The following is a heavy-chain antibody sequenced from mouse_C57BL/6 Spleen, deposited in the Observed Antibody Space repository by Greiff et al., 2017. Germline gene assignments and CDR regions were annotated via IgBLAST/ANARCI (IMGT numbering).Heavy chain of an antibody. CDR1: GFSLTSYG. CDR3: ARHGGSIYSMDY. D-gene: IGHD2-1*01. V-gene: IGHV2-6-1*01. J-gene: IGHJ4*01. CDR2: IWSDGST. Sequence: VKLMESGPGLVAPSQSLSITCTVPGFSLTSYGVHWVRQPPGKGLEWLVVIWSDGSTTYNSALKSRLSISKDNSKSQVFLKMNSLQTDDTAMYYCARHGGSIYSMDYWGQGTSVTVSS.